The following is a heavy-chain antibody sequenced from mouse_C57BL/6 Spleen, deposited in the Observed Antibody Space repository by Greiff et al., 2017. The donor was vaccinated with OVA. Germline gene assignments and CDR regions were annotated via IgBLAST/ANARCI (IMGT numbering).Heavy chain of an antibody. CDR2: ISDGGSYT. V-gene: IGHV5-4*01. Sequence: DVQLVESGGGLVKPGGSLKLSCAASGFTFSSYAMSWVRQTPEKRLEWVATISDGGSYTYYPDNVKGRFTISRDNAKNNLYLQMSHLKSEDTAMYYCAREKDYYGSSAYGYFDVWGTGTTVTVSS. CDR1: GFTFSSYA. CDR3: AREKDYYGSSAYGYFDV. J-gene: IGHJ1*03. D-gene: IGHD1-1*01.